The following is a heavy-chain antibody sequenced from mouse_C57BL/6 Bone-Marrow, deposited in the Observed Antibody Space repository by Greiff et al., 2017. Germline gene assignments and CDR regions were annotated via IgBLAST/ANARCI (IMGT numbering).Heavy chain of an antibody. CDR1: GFNIKDYY. D-gene: IGHD2-1*01. CDR3: TNYGNYVPYAMDY. J-gene: IGHJ4*01. CDR2: IDPEDGDT. V-gene: IGHV14-1*01. Sequence: VQLQQSGAELVRPGASVKLSCTASGFNIKDYYMHWVKQRPEQGLEWIGRIDPEDGDTEYAPKFQGKATMTADTSSNTAYLHLSSLTSEDTAVYYCTNYGNYVPYAMDYWGQGTSVTVSS.